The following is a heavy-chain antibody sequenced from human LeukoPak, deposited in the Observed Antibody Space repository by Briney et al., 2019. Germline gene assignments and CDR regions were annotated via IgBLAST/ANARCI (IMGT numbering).Heavy chain of an antibody. V-gene: IGHV4-31*03. J-gene: IGHJ5*02. D-gene: IGHD6-13*01. CDR3: AREDRVAAGATSWFDP. CDR2: IFYSGST. Sequence: SETLSLTCNVSGGSISSGGYYWRWIRQHPGKGLEWIGYIFYSGSTYYNPSLKSRVTISVDTSNNQFSLKLRSVTAADTAVYYCAREDRVAAGATSWFDPWGQGTLVTVSS. CDR1: GGSISSGGYY.